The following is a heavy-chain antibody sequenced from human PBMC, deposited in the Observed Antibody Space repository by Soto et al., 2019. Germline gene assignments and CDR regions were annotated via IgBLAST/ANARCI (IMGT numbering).Heavy chain of an antibody. CDR1: GFICSSCD. D-gene: IGHD2-8*02. Sequence: GRSLRLSCADCGFICSSCDMTGARQAPGKGLKWVSTILVDGRTFYVDYVKGRFTISRDRSKHTVYLQRNSLTAGDTALYYCAKATATGGGAFDNCGQGTMVTV. CDR3: AKATATGGGAFDN. CDR2: ILVDGRT. V-gene: IGHV3-23*01. J-gene: IGHJ3*02.